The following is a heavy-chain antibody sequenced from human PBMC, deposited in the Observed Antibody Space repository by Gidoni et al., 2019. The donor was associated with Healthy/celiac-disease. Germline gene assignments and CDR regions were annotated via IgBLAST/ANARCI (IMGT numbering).Heavy chain of an antibody. CDR2: IIPIFGTA. V-gene: IGHV1-69*06. CDR3: ARGRIRIFGVVTKYYYYGMDV. J-gene: IGHJ6*02. Sequence: PGQGLEWMGGIIPIFGTANYAQKFQGRVTITADKSTSTAYMELSSLRSEDTAVYYCARGRIRIFGVVTKYYYYGMDVWGQGTTVTVSS. D-gene: IGHD3-3*01.